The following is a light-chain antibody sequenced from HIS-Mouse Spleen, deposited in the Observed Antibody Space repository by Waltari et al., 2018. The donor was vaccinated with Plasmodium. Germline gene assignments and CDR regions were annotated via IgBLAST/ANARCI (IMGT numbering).Light chain of an antibody. CDR3: NSRDSSGNHQV. Sequence: SSELTQYPAVSVALGQTVRITCQGDSLRSYYARWYQQKPGQAPVLVIYGKNNRPSGIPDRFSGSSSGNTASLTITGAQAEDEADYYCNSRDSSGNHQVFGGGTKLTVL. J-gene: IGLJ3*02. V-gene: IGLV3-19*01. CDR1: SLRSYY. CDR2: GKN.